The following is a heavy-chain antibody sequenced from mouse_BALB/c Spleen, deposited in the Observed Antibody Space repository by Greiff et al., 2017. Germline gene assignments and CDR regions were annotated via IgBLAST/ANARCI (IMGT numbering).Heavy chain of an antibody. D-gene: IGHD1-1*01. CDR3: ARSGYGSSLFAY. V-gene: IGHV5-9*03. Sequence: EVQLVESGGGLVKPGGSLKLSCAASGFTFSSYTMSWVRQTPEKRLEWVATISSGGGNTYYPDSVKGRFTISRDNAKNNLYLQMSSLRSEDTALYYCARSGYGSSLFAYWGQGTLVTVSA. CDR2: ISSGGGNT. J-gene: IGHJ3*01. CDR1: GFTFSSYT.